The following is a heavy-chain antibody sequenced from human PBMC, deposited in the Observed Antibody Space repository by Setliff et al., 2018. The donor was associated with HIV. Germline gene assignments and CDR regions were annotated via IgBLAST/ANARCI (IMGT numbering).Heavy chain of an antibody. J-gene: IGHJ4*02. D-gene: IGHD6-19*01. CDR2: IYDSGST. CDR1: AGSIRSNTYY. CDR3: IIAYSSGWLAPMGVDS. V-gene: IGHV4-39*01. Sequence: PSETLSLTCTVSAGSIRSNTYYWAWIRQPPGKGLEWIGTIYDSGSTYYNPSIKSRATISVDTSKNQFSLKLSSVTAADTAVYYCIIAYSSGWLAPMGVDSWGQGTLVTVSS.